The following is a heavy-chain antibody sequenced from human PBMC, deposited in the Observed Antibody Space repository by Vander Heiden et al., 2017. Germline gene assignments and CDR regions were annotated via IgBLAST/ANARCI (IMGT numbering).Heavy chain of an antibody. CDR1: GGSISSSSYH. V-gene: IGHV4-39*01. J-gene: IGHJ4*02. D-gene: IGHD6-19*01. Sequence: QLQLQESGPGLAKPSETLSLPCTVSGGSISSSSYHWGWIRQPPGKGLEWIGSIYYSGSTYYNPSLKSRVTISVDTSKNQFSLKLSSVTAADTAVYYCARHEILWQWLTYFDYWGQGTLVTVSS. CDR3: ARHEILWQWLTYFDY. CDR2: IYYSGST.